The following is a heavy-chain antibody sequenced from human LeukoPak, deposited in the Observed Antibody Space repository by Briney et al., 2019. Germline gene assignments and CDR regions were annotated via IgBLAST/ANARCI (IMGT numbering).Heavy chain of an antibody. D-gene: IGHD2-21*02. CDR2: IYYSGST. CDR3: ATIVVVTATFDY. CDR1: GGSISSSSYY. Sequence: PSETLSLTCTVSGGSISSSSYYWGWIRQPPGKGLEWIGSIYYSGSTYYNPSLKSRVTISVDTSKSQFSLKLSSVTAADTAVYYCATIVVVTATFDYWGHGTLVTVSS. V-gene: IGHV4-39*01. J-gene: IGHJ4*01.